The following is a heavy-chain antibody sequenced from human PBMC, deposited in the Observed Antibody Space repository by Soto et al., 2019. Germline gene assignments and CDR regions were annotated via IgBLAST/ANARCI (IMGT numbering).Heavy chain of an antibody. CDR2: ISYSGSNT. CDR3: AKRFTLFGEVKLSPDFDY. V-gene: IGHV3-23*01. J-gene: IGHJ4*02. Sequence: EVQLLESGGGLVQPEGSLRLSCAASGFTFSSHAMSWVRQAPGKGLEWVSAISYSGSNTYYTDSVKGRFTISRDNSKHTLYLQMNSLRVEDTAIYYCAKRFTLFGEVKLSPDFDYWGQGTLVTVSS. D-gene: IGHD3-3*01. CDR1: GFTFSSHA.